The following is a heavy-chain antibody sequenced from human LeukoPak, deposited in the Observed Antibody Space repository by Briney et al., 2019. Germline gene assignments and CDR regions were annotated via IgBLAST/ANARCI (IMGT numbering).Heavy chain of an antibody. CDR3: ARDGYNWNDLDY. CDR1: GGSISSYY. CDR2: IYYSGST. J-gene: IGHJ4*02. V-gene: IGHV4-59*01. Sequence: SETLSLTCTVSGGSISSYYWSWIRQPPGKGLEWIGYIYYSGSTNYNPSLKSRVTISVDMSKNQFSLKLSSVTAADTAVYYCARDGYNWNDLDYWGQGTLVTASS. D-gene: IGHD1-20*01.